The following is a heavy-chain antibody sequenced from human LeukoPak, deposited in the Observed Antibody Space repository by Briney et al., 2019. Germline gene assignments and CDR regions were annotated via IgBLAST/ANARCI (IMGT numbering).Heavy chain of an antibody. J-gene: IGHJ1*01. CDR2: IYTSGST. V-gene: IGHV4-4*07. CDR1: GGSISNYY. Sequence: SETLSLTCTVSGGSISNYYWSWIRQPAGKGLEWIGRIYTSGSTNYNPSLKSRVTMSVDTSKNQFSLKLSSVTAADTAVYYCARHYYDTSGHYYRGFFQHWGQGTLVTVSS. CDR3: ARHYYDTSGHYYRGFFQH. D-gene: IGHD3-22*01.